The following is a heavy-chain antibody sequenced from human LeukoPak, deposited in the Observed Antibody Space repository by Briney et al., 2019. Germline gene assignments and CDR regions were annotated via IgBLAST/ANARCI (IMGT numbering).Heavy chain of an antibody. J-gene: IGHJ4*02. D-gene: IGHD3-16*01. CDR3: AKDRGGTDY. V-gene: IGHV3-30*18. CDR1: GFTFSSYG. CDR2: ISYDGSNK. Sequence: PGGSLRLSCAASGFTFSSYGMHWVRQAPGTGLERVAVISYDGSNKYYADSVKGRFTISRDNSKNTLYLQMNSLRAEDTAVYYCAKDRGGTDYWGQGTLVTVSS.